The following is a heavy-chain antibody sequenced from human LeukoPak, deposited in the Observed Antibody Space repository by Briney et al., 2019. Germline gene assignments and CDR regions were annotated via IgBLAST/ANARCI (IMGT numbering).Heavy chain of an antibody. CDR1: GFTFSSYT. CDR2: ISTSSTYI. CDR3: AKTYYYDAGNF. D-gene: IGHD3-10*01. Sequence: GGSLRLSCAASGFTFSSYTINWVRQAPGKGLEWVSSISTSSTYIHYADSVKGRFTISRDNAKNSLYLQMDSLRAEDTAVYYCAKTYYYDAGNFWGQGTLVTVSS. J-gene: IGHJ4*02. V-gene: IGHV3-21*01.